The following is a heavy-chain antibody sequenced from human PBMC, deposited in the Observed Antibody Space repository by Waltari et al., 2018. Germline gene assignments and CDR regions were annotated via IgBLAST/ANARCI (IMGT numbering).Heavy chain of an antibody. CDR1: GYTFTDYY. V-gene: IGHV1-69-2*01. J-gene: IGHJ3*02. CDR2: VDPEDGET. CDR3: ASAWEYCSSTSCPADAFDI. D-gene: IGHD2-2*01. Sequence: EVQLVQSGAEVKKPGATVKISCKASGYTFTDYYMHWVQQAPGKGLEWMGRVDPEDGETKYAEKFQGRVTITADTATDTAYMELSSLRSEDTAVYYCASAWEYCSSTSCPADAFDIWGQGTMVTVSS.